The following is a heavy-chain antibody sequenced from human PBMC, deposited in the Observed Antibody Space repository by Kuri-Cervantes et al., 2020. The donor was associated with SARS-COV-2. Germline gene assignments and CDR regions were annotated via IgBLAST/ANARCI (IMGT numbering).Heavy chain of an antibody. CDR1: RFTFSAYA. V-gene: IGHV3-33*05. D-gene: IGHD3-3*01. J-gene: IGHJ6*02. Sequence: GESLKISCAASRFTFSAYAMHWVRQAPGKGLEWVAVISFDGSNKFSADSVKGRLTISRDNSTNTLFLQMNSLRAEDTAVYYCARDLSGYYDFWSGYFTPPYYYYYYGMDVWGQGTTATVSS. CDR3: ARDLSGYYDFWSGYFTPPYYYYYYGMDV. CDR2: ISFDGSNK.